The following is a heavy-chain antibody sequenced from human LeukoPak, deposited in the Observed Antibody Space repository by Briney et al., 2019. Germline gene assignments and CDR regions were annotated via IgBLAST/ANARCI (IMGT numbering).Heavy chain of an antibody. V-gene: IGHV3-43*02. CDR1: GFIFSDYN. Sequence: GGSLRLSCAASGFIFSDYNMHWVSQVPGKGLEWVSIISGDGGRTSYADSVKGRVTISRDNSKNSLYLQMNSLRTEDTAFYYCAKDVSGSIDSWGQGTLVTVSS. J-gene: IGHJ4*02. CDR3: AKDVSGSIDS. D-gene: IGHD5/OR15-5a*01. CDR2: ISGDGGRT.